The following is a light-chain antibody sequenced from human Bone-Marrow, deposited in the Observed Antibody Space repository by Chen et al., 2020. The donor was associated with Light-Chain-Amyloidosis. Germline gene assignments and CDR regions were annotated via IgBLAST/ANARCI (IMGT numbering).Light chain of an antibody. CDR1: SSDVGGDNH. CDR2: EVT. CDR3: SSYTITNTLV. V-gene: IGLV2-14*01. J-gene: IGLJ1*01. Sequence: QSALTQPASVSGSPGQSITISCTGTSSDVGGDNHVSWYQQHPDKAPKLMIYEVTNRPSWVPDRFSGSKSDNTASLTISGLQTEDEADDFCSSYTITNTLVFGRGTRVTVL.